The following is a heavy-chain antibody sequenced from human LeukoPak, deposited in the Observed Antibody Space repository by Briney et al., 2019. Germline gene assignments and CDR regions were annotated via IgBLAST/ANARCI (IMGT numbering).Heavy chain of an antibody. CDR1: GFTFSRYT. Sequence: TGGSLRLSCAGSGFTFSRYTFNWVRQAPGRGLEWVSAISGDSKYIYYTDSVKGRFTISRDNARNSVYLQMNSLRAEDTAVYYCARDGRYYFYMDVWGKGTTVTVSS. CDR3: ARDGRYYFYMDV. D-gene: IGHD1-26*01. V-gene: IGHV3-21*01. CDR2: ISGDSKYI. J-gene: IGHJ6*03.